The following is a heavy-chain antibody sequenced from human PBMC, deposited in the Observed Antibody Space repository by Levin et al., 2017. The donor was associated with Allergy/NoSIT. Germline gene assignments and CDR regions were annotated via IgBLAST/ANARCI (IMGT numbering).Heavy chain of an antibody. CDR3: AIRPLGNWNDGLDFDY. V-gene: IGHV4-39*01. D-gene: IGHD1-1*01. J-gene: IGHJ4*02. Sequence: TSETLSLTCTVFGGSISSTDHYWGWIRQPPGTGLEWIGLIYYSGYTYYNPSLESRVTMSVGTSKNQFSLNLSSVTAAATAVYYCAIRPLGNWNDGLDFDYWGQGTLVTVSS. CDR1: GGSISSTDHY. CDR2: IYYSGYT.